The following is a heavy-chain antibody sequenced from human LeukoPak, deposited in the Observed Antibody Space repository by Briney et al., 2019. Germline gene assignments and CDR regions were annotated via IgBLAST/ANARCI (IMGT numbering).Heavy chain of an antibody. J-gene: IGHJ3*02. CDR1: GGSISSYY. D-gene: IGHD3-16*01. CDR2: IYTSGST. V-gene: IGHV4-4*07. CDR3: AGGYGTANTDAFDI. Sequence: SETLSLTCTVSGGSISSYYWSWIRQPAGKGLEWIGRIYTSGSTNYNPSLKSRVTMSVDTSKNQFSLKLSSVTAADTAVYYCAGGYGTANTDAFDIWGQGTMVTVSS.